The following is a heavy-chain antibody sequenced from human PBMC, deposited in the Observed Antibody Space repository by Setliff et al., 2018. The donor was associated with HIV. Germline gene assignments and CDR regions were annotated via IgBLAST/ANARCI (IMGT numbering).Heavy chain of an antibody. D-gene: IGHD3-10*01. Sequence: SVKVSCKASGGTFSRNPISWVRQAPGQGLEWMGGITPIFGTTKYAQKFQGRVTITADESRTTAYLDLNSLRSEDTAVYYCATAGEMATIGYSYYYMGVWGKGTTVTVS. CDR1: GGTFSRNP. CDR2: ITPIFGTT. CDR3: ATAGEMATIGYSYYYMGV. V-gene: IGHV1-69*13. J-gene: IGHJ6*03.